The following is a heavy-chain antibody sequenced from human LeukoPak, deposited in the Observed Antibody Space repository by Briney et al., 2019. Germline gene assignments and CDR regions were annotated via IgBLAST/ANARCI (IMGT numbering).Heavy chain of an antibody. J-gene: IGHJ4*02. Sequence: GGSLRLSCAASGFTFSSYWMSWVRQAPGKGPEWVANIKQDGSEKYYVDSVKGRFTISRDNSKNTLYLQMNSLRAEDTAVYYCAKERIQLWPRVYWGQGTLVTVSS. V-gene: IGHV3-7*03. CDR1: GFTFSSYW. CDR2: IKQDGSEK. D-gene: IGHD5-18*01. CDR3: AKERIQLWPRVY.